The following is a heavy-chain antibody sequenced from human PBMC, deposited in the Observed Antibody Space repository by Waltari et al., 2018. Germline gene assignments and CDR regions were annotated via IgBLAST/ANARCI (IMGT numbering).Heavy chain of an antibody. V-gene: IGHV1-69*08. Sequence: QVQLVQSGAEVKKPGSSVTVSCKASGGTFSSYAFSWVRQAPGQGLEWMGRIIPICGTSDNEHEFQDRVTSTSDKSTSTAYMGLSSLRSEDTAVYYCARDRAAVAGTSPFDYWGQGTLVTVSS. CDR2: IIPICGTS. CDR1: GGTFSSYA. J-gene: IGHJ4*02. D-gene: IGHD6-19*01. CDR3: ARDRAAVAGTSPFDY.